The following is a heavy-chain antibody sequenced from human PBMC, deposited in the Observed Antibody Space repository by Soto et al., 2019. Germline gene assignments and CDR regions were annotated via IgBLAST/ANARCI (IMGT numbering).Heavy chain of an antibody. J-gene: IGHJ4*02. CDR3: AKGHTHYYGSSYYFDY. V-gene: IGHV3-23*01. D-gene: IGHD3-10*01. Sequence: PGGSLRLSCAASGFTFSSYAMSWVRQAPGKGLEWVSAISGSGGSTYYADSVKGRFTISGDNSKNTLYLQMNSLRAEDTAVYYCAKGHTHYYGSSYYFDYWGQGTLVTVSS. CDR2: ISGSGGST. CDR1: GFTFSSYA.